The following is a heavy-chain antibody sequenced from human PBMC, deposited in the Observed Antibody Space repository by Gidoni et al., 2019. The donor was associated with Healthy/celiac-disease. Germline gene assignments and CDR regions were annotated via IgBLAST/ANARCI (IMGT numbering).Heavy chain of an antibody. Sequence: QLQLQESGSGLVKPSQTLSLTCAVSGGSISSGGYSCIWIRQPPGKGLEWIGYIYHSGSTYSNPSLKSRVTISVDRSKNQFSRKLSSVTAADTAVYYCARVAGSGSLFDYWGQGTLVTVSS. CDR1: GGSISSGGYS. D-gene: IGHD3-22*01. CDR2: IYHSGST. CDR3: ARVAGSGSLFDY. V-gene: IGHV4-30-2*01. J-gene: IGHJ4*02.